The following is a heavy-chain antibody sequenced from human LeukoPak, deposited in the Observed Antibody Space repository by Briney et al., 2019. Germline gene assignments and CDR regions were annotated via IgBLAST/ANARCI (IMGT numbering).Heavy chain of an antibody. J-gene: IGHJ4*02. CDR2: IYYTGST. CDR1: GVSITSSHYY. D-gene: IGHD2-15*01. CDR3: ARQGATLLTQFEY. Sequence: PSETLSLTCRVSGVSITSSHYYWGWVRQPPGKGLEWIGSIYYTGSTYYTASLKSRLSLSLDASKNQISLRLNSVTAADTAVYYCARQGATLLTQFEYWGRGALVTVSS. V-gene: IGHV4-39*01.